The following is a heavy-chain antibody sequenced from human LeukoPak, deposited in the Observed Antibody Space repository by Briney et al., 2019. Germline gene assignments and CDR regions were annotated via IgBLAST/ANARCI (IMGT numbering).Heavy chain of an antibody. CDR3: TTMITIFGVVWMGV. J-gene: IGHJ6*04. CDR1: GFTFSNAW. CDR2: IKSKTDGGTT. D-gene: IGHD3-3*01. Sequence: GGSLRLSCAASGFTFSNAWMSWVRQAPGKGLEWVGRIKSKTDGGTTDYAAPVRGRFTISRDDSKNTLYLQMNSLKTEDTAVYYCTTMITIFGVVWMGVWGKGTTVTVSS. V-gene: IGHV3-15*01.